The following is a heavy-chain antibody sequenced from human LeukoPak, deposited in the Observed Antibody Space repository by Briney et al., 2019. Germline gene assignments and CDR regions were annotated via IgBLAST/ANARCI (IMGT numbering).Heavy chain of an antibody. J-gene: IGHJ5*01. Sequence: ASVKVSCKASGYTFTDYYMHWVRQAPGQGLEWMGWIHPNSGATTNAQKFQGRDTMTRDTSISTAYMELSRLRSDDTAVYYYAREYCRSTSYASRFDCGGQGTLVIV. V-gene: IGHV1-2*02. D-gene: IGHD2-2*01. CDR1: GYTFTDYY. CDR3: AREYCRSTSYASRFDC. CDR2: IHPNSGAT.